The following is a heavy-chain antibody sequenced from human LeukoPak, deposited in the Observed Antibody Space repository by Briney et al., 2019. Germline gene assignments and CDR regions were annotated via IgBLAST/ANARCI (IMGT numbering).Heavy chain of an antibody. J-gene: IGHJ4*02. Sequence: HPGRSLRLSCAASGFTFSSYGMHWVRQAPGKGLEWVAVIWYDGINKFHADSVRGRFTISRDNSKNTVYLQMNSLRAEDTAVYYCTRERKSGIAAFDYWGQGTLVTVSS. D-gene: IGHD6-13*01. CDR1: GFTFSSYG. V-gene: IGHV3-33*01. CDR3: TRERKSGIAAFDY. CDR2: IWYDGINK.